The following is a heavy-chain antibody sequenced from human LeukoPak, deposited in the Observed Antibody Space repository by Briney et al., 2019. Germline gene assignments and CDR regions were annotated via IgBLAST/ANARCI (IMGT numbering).Heavy chain of an antibody. V-gene: IGHV3-23*01. D-gene: IGHD5-12*01. J-gene: IGHJ4*02. Sequence: GGSLRLFCAACGFTFSSYAMSWLRQAPGKGLEWVSAISGSGGSTYYADSVKGRFTISRDNSKNTLYLQMNSLRAEDTAVYYCAKGHSGYYFDYWGQGTLVTVSS. CDR2: ISGSGGST. CDR3: AKGHSGYYFDY. CDR1: GFTFSSYA.